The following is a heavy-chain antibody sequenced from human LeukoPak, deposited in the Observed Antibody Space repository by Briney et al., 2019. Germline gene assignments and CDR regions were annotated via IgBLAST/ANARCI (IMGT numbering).Heavy chain of an antibody. CDR1: GITFSSFG. V-gene: IGHV3-30*18. J-gene: IGHJ6*02. D-gene: IGHD1-26*01. CDR3: VKECCGNYFTGFRYYGMDV. Sequence: PGRSLRLSCAASGITFSSFGMHWVRQAPGKGLEWVAVISYDGSNKYYADSLRGRFTVSRDNSKNALYLEMNSLRAEDTAVYYCVKECCGNYFTGFRYYGMDVWGQGTTVTVSS. CDR2: ISYDGSNK.